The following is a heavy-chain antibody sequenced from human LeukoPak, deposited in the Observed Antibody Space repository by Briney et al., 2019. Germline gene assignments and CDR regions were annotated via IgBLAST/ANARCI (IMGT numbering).Heavy chain of an antibody. V-gene: IGHV3-30*03. J-gene: IGHJ4*02. Sequence: QSGGSLRLSCAASGFTFSYYGMHWVRQVPGKGLEWVAVISYDENDKYYADSVKGRCTISRDNSKNALYLQMNSLRGEDTAVYYCASGIRAFDNWGQGTLVTVSA. D-gene: IGHD1-26*01. CDR2: ISYDENDK. CDR3: ASGIRAFDN. CDR1: GFTFSYYG.